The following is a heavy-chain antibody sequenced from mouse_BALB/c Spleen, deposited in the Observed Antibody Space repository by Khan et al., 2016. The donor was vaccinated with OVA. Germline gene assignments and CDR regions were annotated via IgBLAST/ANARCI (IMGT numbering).Heavy chain of an antibody. CDR3: ARYYGNYGWYFDV. V-gene: IGHV2-9*02. CDR1: RFSLTSYG. Sequence: QVQLKQSGPAMVAPSQSLSITCTVSRFSLTSYGVHWVRQPPGKGLEWLGVIWAGGSTNYNSALMSRLSISKDKSKSQVFLKMNSLQTDDTAMYYCARYYGNYGWYFDVWGEGTTVTVSS. CDR2: IWAGGST. J-gene: IGHJ1*01. D-gene: IGHD2-1*01.